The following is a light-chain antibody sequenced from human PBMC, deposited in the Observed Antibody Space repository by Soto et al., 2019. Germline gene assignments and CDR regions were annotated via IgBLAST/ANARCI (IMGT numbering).Light chain of an antibody. CDR3: QKYNDHSWT. V-gene: IGKV1-5*03. Sequence: DIQMTQSPSTLSASVGDRVTITCRASQSISNWLAWYQQKPGKAPKLLVYKASTLASGVPSRFSGSGSGTECTLTISILQPDYFATYYCQKYNDHSWTFAQGTKLEIK. CDR1: QSISNW. J-gene: IGKJ1*01. CDR2: KAS.